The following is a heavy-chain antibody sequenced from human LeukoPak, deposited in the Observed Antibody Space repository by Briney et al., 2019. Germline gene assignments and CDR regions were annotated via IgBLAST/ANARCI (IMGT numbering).Heavy chain of an antibody. V-gene: IGHV4-59*01. J-gene: IGHJ4*02. CDR3: ARTSYGYDY. CDR1: GDSISSYY. D-gene: IGHD5-18*01. Sequence: PSETLSLTCTVSGDSISSYYWSWIRQPPGKGLEWIGYIYYSGSTNYNPSLKSRVTISVDTSKNQFSLKLSSVTAADTAVYYCARTSYGYDYWGQGTLVTVSS. CDR2: IYYSGST.